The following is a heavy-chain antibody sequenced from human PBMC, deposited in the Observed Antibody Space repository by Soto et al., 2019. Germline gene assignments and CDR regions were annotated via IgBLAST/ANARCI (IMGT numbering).Heavy chain of an antibody. D-gene: IGHD3-3*01. Sequence: GGSLRLSCAASGFTFSSYAMSWVRQAPGKGLEWVSAISGSGGSTYYADSVKGRFTISRDNSKNTLYLQMNSLRAEDTAVYYCAKEQVEYYDFWSGYSVLNWFDPWGQRTLVTVSS. J-gene: IGHJ5*02. CDR3: AKEQVEYYDFWSGYSVLNWFDP. CDR1: GFTFSSYA. V-gene: IGHV3-23*01. CDR2: ISGSGGST.